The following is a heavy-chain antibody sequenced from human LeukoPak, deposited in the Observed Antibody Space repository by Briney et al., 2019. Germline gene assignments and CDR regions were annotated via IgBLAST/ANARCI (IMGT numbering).Heavy chain of an antibody. CDR1: GFTVSSNY. Sequence: GGSLRLSCAASGFTVSSNYMSWVRQAPGKGLEWVSVIYSGGSTYYADSVKGRFTISRDKSKNTMYLQMNRLRAEDTAVYYCARGAARENWGQGTLVTVSS. CDR3: ARGAAREN. D-gene: IGHD6-6*01. V-gene: IGHV3-53*01. J-gene: IGHJ4*02. CDR2: IYSGGST.